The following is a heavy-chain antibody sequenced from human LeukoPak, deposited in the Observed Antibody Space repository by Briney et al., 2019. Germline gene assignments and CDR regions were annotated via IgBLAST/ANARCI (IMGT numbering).Heavy chain of an antibody. Sequence: GSLRLSCAASGFIFSSHWMSWVRQAPGKGLEWVANIKEDGSDKYYVDSVKGRFTISRDNTKNSLYLQMNSLRVEDTAVYYCARPEGNGWFPYWGQGTLVTVSS. CDR1: GFIFSSHW. CDR3: ARPEGNGWFPY. V-gene: IGHV3-7*03. D-gene: IGHD6-19*01. J-gene: IGHJ4*02. CDR2: IKEDGSDK.